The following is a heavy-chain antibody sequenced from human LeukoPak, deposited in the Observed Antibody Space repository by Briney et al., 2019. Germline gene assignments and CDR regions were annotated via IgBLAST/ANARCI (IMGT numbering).Heavy chain of an antibody. V-gene: IGHV4-59*01. CDR2: IHYSGST. J-gene: IGHJ6*03. Sequence: SETLSLTCAVSGGSITNYYWTWIRQPPGKGLEWIGYIHYSGSTNYNPSLKSRVTISVDTSKNQFSLKLSSVTAADTAVYYCARASVTYYYYYYMDVWGKGTTVTVSS. CDR3: ARASVTYYYYYYMDV. CDR1: GGSITNYY. D-gene: IGHD4-11*01.